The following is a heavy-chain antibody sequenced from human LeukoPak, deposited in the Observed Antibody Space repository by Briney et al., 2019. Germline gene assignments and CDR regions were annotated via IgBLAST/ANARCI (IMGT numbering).Heavy chain of an antibody. V-gene: IGHV1-2*02. CDR3: ARAQPTYFYGSGSYYNVDF. CDR1: GYTFIGYY. J-gene: IGHJ4*02. D-gene: IGHD3-10*01. CDR2: INPTSGAT. Sequence: ASVKVSCKASGYTFIGYYIHWVRQAPGQGLEWMGWINPTSGATNFAQKFQGRVTMTRDTSISTAYMELSRLRSDDTAVYYCARAQPTYFYGSGSYYNVDFWGPGTLVTVSS.